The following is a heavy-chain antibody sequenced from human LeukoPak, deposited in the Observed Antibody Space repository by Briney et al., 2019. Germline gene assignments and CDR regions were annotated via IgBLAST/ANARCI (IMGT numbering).Heavy chain of an antibody. J-gene: IGHJ4*02. V-gene: IGHV3-23*01. CDR1: GFPFSNFP. D-gene: IGHD5-12*01. Sequence: GGSLRLSCAASGFPFSNFPMSWVRQPPGKGLEWVSGISSSGSDTYYTESVKGRFTISRDSSKKTVYLEMNSLRPEDTAVYYCAIGKSGYDWDYWGQGTLVCVSS. CDR3: AIGKSGYDWDY. CDR2: ISSSGSDT.